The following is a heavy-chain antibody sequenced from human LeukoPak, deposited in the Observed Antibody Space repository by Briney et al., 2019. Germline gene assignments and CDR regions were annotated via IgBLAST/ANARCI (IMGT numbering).Heavy chain of an antibody. D-gene: IGHD3-22*01. Sequence: PSETLSLTCAVYGGSFSGYYWSWIRQPPGKGLEWIGEINHSGSTNYNPSLKSRVTISVDTSKNQFSLKLSSVTAADTAVYYCARVRYYYDSSGYYPRKRTNYFDYWGQGTLVTVSS. CDR1: GGSFSGYY. V-gene: IGHV4-34*01. CDR3: ARVRYYYDSSGYYPRKRTNYFDY. CDR2: INHSGST. J-gene: IGHJ4*02.